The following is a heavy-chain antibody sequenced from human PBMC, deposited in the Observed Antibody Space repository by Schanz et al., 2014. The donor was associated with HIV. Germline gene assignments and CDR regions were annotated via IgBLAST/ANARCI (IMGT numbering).Heavy chain of an antibody. CDR1: GGSLSSGGSYS. J-gene: IGHJ6*02. D-gene: IGHD1-26*01. Sequence: QLQLQESGSGLVKPSQTLSLTCAVSGGSLSSGGSYSWSWVRKPPGKGLEWIGHIYHTGGASYTPSLKSRVPMSVEKSKNKFSLKLTSVTAADTAVYYCARGPSGGLTPSRGMDVWGQGTTVTVSS. V-gene: IGHV4-30-2*01. CDR2: IYHTGGA. CDR3: ARGPSGGLTPSRGMDV.